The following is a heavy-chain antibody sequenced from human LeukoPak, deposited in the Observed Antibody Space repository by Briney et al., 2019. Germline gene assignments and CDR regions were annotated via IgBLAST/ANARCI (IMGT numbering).Heavy chain of an antibody. CDR1: GFTFSSYW. CDR2: ISSSSSYI. J-gene: IGHJ4*02. D-gene: IGHD1-14*01. Sequence: GGSLRLSCAASGFTFSSYWMSWVRQAPGKGLEWVSSISSSSSYIYYADSVKGRFTISRDNAKNSLYLQMNSLRAEDTAVYYCASSTVGTLDYWGQGTLVTVST. CDR3: ASSTVGTLDY. V-gene: IGHV3-21*01.